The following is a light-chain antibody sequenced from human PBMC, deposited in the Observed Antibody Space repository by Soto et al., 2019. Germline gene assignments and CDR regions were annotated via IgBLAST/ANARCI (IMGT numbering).Light chain of an antibody. V-gene: IGKV1-5*01. J-gene: IGKJ1*01. Sequence: DIQMTQSPSTLSGSVGDRVTITCRASQTISSWLAWYRQKPGKAPKRLIYAVSSLQSEVPSRFSGSGSGTEFTLTISSLQPEDVATYYCLQHHSYPQTFGQGTKVDIK. CDR3: LQHHSYPQT. CDR2: AVS. CDR1: QTISSW.